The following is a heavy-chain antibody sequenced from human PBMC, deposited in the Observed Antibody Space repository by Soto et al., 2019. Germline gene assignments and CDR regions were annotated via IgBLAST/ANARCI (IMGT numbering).Heavy chain of an antibody. D-gene: IGHD3-22*01. V-gene: IGHV3-23*01. J-gene: IGHJ6*02. CDR1: GFTCSSYT. Sequence: GFLILSCAPSGFTCSSYTMSWVRQAPGQGLEWVSAISGSGGSTYYADSVKGRFTISRDNSKNTLYLQMNRLGAGDTAVFYSTKTGIDMKVVSWYYHGKDVWGQGTKQTISS. CDR3: TKTGIDMKVVSWYYHGKDV. CDR2: ISGSGGST.